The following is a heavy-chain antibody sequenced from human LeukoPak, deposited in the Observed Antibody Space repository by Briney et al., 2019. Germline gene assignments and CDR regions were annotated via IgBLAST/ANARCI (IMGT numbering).Heavy chain of an antibody. D-gene: IGHD5-24*01. CDR3: ARDADGYNGLDAFDI. CDR2: ISAYNGNT. Sequence: GASVKVSCKASGYTFTGYYMHWVRQAPGQGLEWMGWISAYNGNTNYAQKLQGRVTMTTDTSTSTAYMELRSLRSDDTAVYYCARDADGYNGLDAFDIWGQGTMVTVSS. V-gene: IGHV1-18*04. J-gene: IGHJ3*02. CDR1: GYTFTGYY.